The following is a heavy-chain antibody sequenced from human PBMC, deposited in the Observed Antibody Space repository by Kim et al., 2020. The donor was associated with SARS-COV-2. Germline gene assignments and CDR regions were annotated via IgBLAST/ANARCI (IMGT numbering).Heavy chain of an antibody. CDR2: IFHDGKT. J-gene: IGHJ4*02. CDR3: VRGGGLYDS. CDR1: SASISSAF. Sequence: SETLSLTCTVSSASISSAFWSWIRQPPGKSLEWIGYIFHDGKTNYNPSLQSRVTVSVDTSKNQFSLNLSSVTAADTAVYYCVRGGGLYDSWGQGNLVTVS. V-gene: IGHV4-59*12. D-gene: IGHD3-10*01.